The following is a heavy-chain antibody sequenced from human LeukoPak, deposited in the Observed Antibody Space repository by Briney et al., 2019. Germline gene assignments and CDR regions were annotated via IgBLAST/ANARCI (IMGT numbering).Heavy chain of an antibody. CDR2: FDPKAGEK. J-gene: IGHJ6*02. Sequence: GASVKVSCKASGYTFTSYGISWVRQAPGKGLEWMGGFDPKAGEKVYAQKFQGRVTMTEDTSTDTAYMELSSLRSGDTAVYYCATVWNSYYKYGLDVWGQGTTVTVSS. CDR3: ATVWNSYYKYGLDV. CDR1: GYTFTSYG. V-gene: IGHV1-24*01. D-gene: IGHD1-7*01.